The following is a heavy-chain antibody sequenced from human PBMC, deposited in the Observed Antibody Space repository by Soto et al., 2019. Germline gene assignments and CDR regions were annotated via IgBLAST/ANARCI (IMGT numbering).Heavy chain of an antibody. D-gene: IGHD3-10*01. V-gene: IGHV3-11*01. CDR3: ARSYCRGSAFDI. J-gene: IGHJ3*02. Sequence: QVQLVESGGGLVRPGESLRLSCAASEFTFSDYYMSWIRQAPGKGLEWVSYISSSGNTIYYADSVKGRFTISRDNAKNTVYRQMNSLRAEGPDVYYCARSYCRGSAFDICCQGTMNTVT. CDR2: ISSSGNTI. CDR1: EFTFSDYY.